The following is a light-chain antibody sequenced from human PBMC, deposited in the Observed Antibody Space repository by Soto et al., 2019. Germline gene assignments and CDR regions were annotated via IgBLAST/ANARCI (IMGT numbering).Light chain of an antibody. J-gene: IGKJ1*01. CDR3: DWYHGYALS. Sequence: DIQMNQSPATLSASVGDRVTITCRASQTISFSWAWYQQKPGKAPKLLIYDASTVQRGVQSTYSGSEPGIDFMLTVSGLQYYDVATYDCDWYHGYALSVGQGTKVEI. V-gene: IGKV1-5*01. CDR1: QTISFS. CDR2: DAS.